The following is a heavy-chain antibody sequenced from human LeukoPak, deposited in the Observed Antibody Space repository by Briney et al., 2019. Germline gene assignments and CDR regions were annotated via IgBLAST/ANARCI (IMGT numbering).Heavy chain of an antibody. D-gene: IGHD1-26*01. CDR3: ASDNSGSYSHFDY. V-gene: IGHV4-39*07. CDR2: INHSGST. J-gene: IGHJ4*02. Sequence: SETLSLTCTVSGGSISSSSYYWGWIRQPPGKGLEWIGEINHSGSTNYNPSLKSRVTISVDTSKNQFSLKLSSVTAADTAVYYCASDNSGSYSHFDYWGQGTLVTVSS. CDR1: GGSISSSSYY.